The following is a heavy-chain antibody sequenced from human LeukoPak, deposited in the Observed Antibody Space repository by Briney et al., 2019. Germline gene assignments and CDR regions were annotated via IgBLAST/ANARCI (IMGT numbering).Heavy chain of an antibody. D-gene: IGHD2-15*01. CDR1: GGSVSSGSYY. CDR2: VYYSGST. V-gene: IGHV4-61*01. J-gene: IGHJ4*02. Sequence: SETLSLTCTVSGGSVSSGSYYWSWIRQPPGKGLEWIGYVYYSGSTNYNPSLKSRVTISVDTSKNQFSLKLSSVTAADTAVYYCASEYCSGGSCYGVDYWGQGTLVTVSS. CDR3: ASEYCSGGSCYGVDY.